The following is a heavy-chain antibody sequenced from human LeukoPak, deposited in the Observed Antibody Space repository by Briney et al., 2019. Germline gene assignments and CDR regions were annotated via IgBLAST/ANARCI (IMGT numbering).Heavy chain of an antibody. V-gene: IGHV1-46*01. CDR2: INPSGGST. Sequence: ASVKVSCKASGYTFTSYYMHWVRQAPGQGLEWMGIINPSGGSTSYAQKFQGRVTMTRDMSTSTVYMELSSLRSEDTAVYYCARDRPYYYDSSGYYPGYMDVWGKGTTVIVSS. J-gene: IGHJ6*03. CDR1: GYTFTSYY. CDR3: ARDRPYYYDSSGYYPGYMDV. D-gene: IGHD3-22*01.